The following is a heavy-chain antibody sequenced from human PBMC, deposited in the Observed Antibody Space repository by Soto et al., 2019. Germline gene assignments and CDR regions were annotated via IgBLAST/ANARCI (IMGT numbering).Heavy chain of an antibody. CDR2: IYHTEST. CDR3: ARYGYSYSARFLDY. Sequence: SETLSLTCAVSGHSISSGFYYWGWVRQPPGKGLEWIGSIYHTESTYYNPSLKSRVTMSVDTSKNQLSLKLSSMTAADTAVYFCARYGYSYSARFLDYWGQGTRVTVSS. D-gene: IGHD5-18*01. J-gene: IGHJ4*02. CDR1: GHSISSGFYY. V-gene: IGHV4-38-2*01.